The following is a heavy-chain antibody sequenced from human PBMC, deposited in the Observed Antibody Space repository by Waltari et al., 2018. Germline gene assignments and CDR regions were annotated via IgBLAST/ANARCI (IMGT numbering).Heavy chain of an antibody. CDR2: INSGEAT. Sequence: EVQLVESGGELVQPGRSLRLSCAAAGFTVNVNYMRWVRRVPGKGLEGVSMINSGEATFYADSVKDRFTISRDTSKNTLSLQMNSLRVEDSAVYYCARHVTGSTRGTFDVWGQGTTVTVSS. CDR1: GFTVNVNY. CDR3: ARHVTGSTRGTFDV. J-gene: IGHJ6*02. D-gene: IGHD1-7*01. V-gene: IGHV3-66*04.